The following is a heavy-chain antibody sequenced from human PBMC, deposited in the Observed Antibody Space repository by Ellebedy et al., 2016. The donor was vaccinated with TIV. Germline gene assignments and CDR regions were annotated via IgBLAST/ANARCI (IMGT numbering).Heavy chain of an antibody. J-gene: IGHJ6*02. V-gene: IGHV3-72*01. D-gene: IGHD6-19*01. CDR2: SRNKANSYTT. CDR3: ARHPSVAGPGDV. Sequence: PGGSLRLSCAASRFTFSDHYMDWVRQAPGKGLEWVGRSRNKANSYTTEYAASVKGRFTISRDDSKNSVYLQMNSLKTEDTAVYYCARHPSVAGPGDVWGQGTTVTVSS. CDR1: RFTFSDHY.